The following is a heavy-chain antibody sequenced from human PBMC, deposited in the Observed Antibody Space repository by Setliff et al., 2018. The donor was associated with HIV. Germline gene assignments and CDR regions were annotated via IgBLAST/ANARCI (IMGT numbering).Heavy chain of an antibody. CDR2: MTPYSGNT. V-gene: IGHV1-8*02. D-gene: IGHD4-4*01. J-gene: IGHJ4*02. CDR3: ARVTVTRGTGAFDY. CDR1: GDTFTSYD. Sequence: ASVKVSCKTSGDTFTSYDINWVRQAAGHGLEWMGWMTPYSGNTGYAQKFQGRVSMTRNTSISTAYMELSSLRSEDTAVYYCARVTVTRGTGAFDYWGQGTLVTVSS.